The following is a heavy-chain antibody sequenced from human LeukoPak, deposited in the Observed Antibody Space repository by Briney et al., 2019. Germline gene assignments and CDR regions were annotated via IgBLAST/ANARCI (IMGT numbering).Heavy chain of an antibody. Sequence: GGSLRLSCVASGFTFSIYTMTWFRQAPGKGLEWVSSISGSGDTTYFADSVRGRFTLSRDNSRNTLFLQMDSLRVDDTAVCDCAKAKGGLWGQGTLVTVSS. V-gene: IGHV3-23*01. J-gene: IGHJ4*02. CDR2: ISGSGDTT. CDR1: GFTFSIYT. D-gene: IGHD2-15*01. CDR3: AKAKGGL.